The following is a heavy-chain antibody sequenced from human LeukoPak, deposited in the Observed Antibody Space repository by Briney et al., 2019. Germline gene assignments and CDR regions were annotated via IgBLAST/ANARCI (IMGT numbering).Heavy chain of an antibody. Sequence: SQTLSLTCTVSGGSISSGGYYWSWIRQHPGKGLEWIGYIYYSGSTYYNPSLKSRVTISVDTSKNQFSLKLSSVTAADTAVYYCARGTASNWNIFDFRGQGTLVTVSS. CDR2: IYYSGST. CDR3: ARGTASNWNIFDF. D-gene: IGHD1/OR15-1a*01. V-gene: IGHV4-31*03. CDR1: GGSISSGGYY. J-gene: IGHJ4*02.